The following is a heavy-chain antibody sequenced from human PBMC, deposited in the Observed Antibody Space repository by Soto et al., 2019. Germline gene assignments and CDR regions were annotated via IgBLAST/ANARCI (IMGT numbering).Heavy chain of an antibody. J-gene: IGHJ4*02. CDR3: AKRPIALLTCDS. CDR1: GFIFSNYV. Sequence: EVQLVDSGGGLVQPGGSLRLSCAASGFIFSNYVMSWVRKAPGKGLEWVSSISDLGGTSYYADSVKGRFTISRANSKNTLYLQMNSLRAEDTAIYYCAKRPIALLTCDSWGQGTLVTVSS. V-gene: IGHV3-23*04. D-gene: IGHD1-26*01. CDR2: ISDLGGTS.